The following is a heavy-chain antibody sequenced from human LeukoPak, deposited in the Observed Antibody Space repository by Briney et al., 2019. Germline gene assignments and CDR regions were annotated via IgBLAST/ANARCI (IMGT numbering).Heavy chain of an antibody. J-gene: IGHJ3*02. D-gene: IGHD2-15*01. CDR3: ARIHLGYCSGGSCYSPGAFDI. CDR1: GGSISSSSYY. Sequence: PSETLSLTCTVSGGSISSSSYYWGWIRQPPGKGLEWIGSIYYSGSTYYNPSLKSRVTISVDTSKNQFSLKLSSVTAADTAAYYCARIHLGYCSGGSCYSPGAFDIWGQGTMVTVSS. V-gene: IGHV4-39*01. CDR2: IYYSGST.